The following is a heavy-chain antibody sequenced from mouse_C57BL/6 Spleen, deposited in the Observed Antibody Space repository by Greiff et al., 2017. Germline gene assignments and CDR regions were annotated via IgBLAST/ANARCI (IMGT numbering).Heavy chain of an antibody. J-gene: IGHJ2*01. CDR2: LNPNNGGT. CDR3: ARWGSLGRDYFDY. Sequence: EVQLVESGPELVKPGASVKMSCKASGYTFTDYNMHWVKQSHGKSLEWIGYLNPNNGGTSYNQKFKGKATLTVNKSSSTAYMELRSLTSEDAAVYYCARWGSLGRDYFDYWGQGTTLTVSS. D-gene: IGHD4-1*01. CDR1: GYTFTDYN. V-gene: IGHV1-22*01.